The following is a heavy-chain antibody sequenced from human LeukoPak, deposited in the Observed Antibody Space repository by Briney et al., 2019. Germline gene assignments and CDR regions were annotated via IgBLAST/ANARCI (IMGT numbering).Heavy chain of an antibody. CDR3: AKGPVVVTATPTPGDY. V-gene: IGHV1-2*02. Sequence: ASVNVSCKASGYTFTRYYMHWVRPAPGQGLEWMGWINPNSGGTNYAQKFHGRVTMTRDTSISAAYMELSRLRSDDTAVYYCAKGPVVVTATPTPGDYWGQGTLVTVSS. CDR2: INPNSGGT. J-gene: IGHJ4*02. CDR1: GYTFTRYY. D-gene: IGHD2-21*02.